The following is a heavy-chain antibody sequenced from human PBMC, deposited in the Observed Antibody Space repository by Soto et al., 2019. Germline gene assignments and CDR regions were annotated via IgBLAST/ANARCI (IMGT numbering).Heavy chain of an antibody. V-gene: IGHV4-4*02. CDR2: IYRTGST. D-gene: IGHD1-7*01. J-gene: IGHJ4*02. CDR1: GGSFTSNNW. CDR3: SSRDPGTSVDY. Sequence: SETLSLTCAVSGGSFTSNNWWTWVRQPPGQGLEWIGEIYRTGSTNYNPSLKSRVTISLDKSENQFSLKVTSLTAADTAVYYCSSRDPGTSVDYWGQGTLVTVSS.